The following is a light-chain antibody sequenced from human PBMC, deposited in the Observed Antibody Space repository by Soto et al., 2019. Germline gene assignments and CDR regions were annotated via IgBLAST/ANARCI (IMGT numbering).Light chain of an antibody. Sequence: EIVRTQSTATLSVPPGERATLSCWASETVATNLAWYQQKPGQAPRLLISGASTRAAGISDRFRGSGSGTEFTLTISSLRSEDSAIYYCQQYFEWPPMTFGQGTKVDIK. CDR3: QQYFEWPPMT. CDR1: ETVATN. J-gene: IGKJ1*01. CDR2: GAS. V-gene: IGKV3-15*01.